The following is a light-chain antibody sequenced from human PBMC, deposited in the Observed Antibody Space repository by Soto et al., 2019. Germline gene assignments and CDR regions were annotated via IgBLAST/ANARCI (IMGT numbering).Light chain of an antibody. V-gene: IGKV3-20*01. Sequence: EIVLTQSPGTLSLSPGEGATLSCRASQSVGNSYLAWYQQKPGQAPRLLISDASNRATGIPDRFSGSGSGTDFTLTISRLEPEDFAVYYCQQYGNSLPYTFGQGTKLEIK. CDR2: DAS. CDR3: QQYGNSLPYT. CDR1: QSVGNSY. J-gene: IGKJ2*01.